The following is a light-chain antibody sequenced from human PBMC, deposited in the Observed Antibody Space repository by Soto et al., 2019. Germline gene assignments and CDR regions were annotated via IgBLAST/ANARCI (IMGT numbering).Light chain of an antibody. J-gene: IGLJ1*01. CDR1: SSDVGGYNY. CDR3: CSYAGSYIYV. CDR2: DVT. Sequence: QSALTQPRSVSGSPGQSVTISCTGTSSDVGGYNYVSWYQQHPDKAPKLMFYDVTKRPSGVPDRFSGSKSGNTASLTISGLQAEDEADYYCCSYAGSYIYVFGTGTKLT. V-gene: IGLV2-11*01.